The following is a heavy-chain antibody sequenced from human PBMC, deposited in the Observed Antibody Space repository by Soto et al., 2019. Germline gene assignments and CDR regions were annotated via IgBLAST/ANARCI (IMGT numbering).Heavy chain of an antibody. J-gene: IGHJ4*02. Sequence: QVQLVESGGGVVQPGRSLRLSCAASGFTFSSYAIHWVRQAPGKGLEWVAVISYDGSNKYYADSVKGRFTISRDNSKNTLYLQMNSLRAEDTAVYYCASVRADYYDSSGPLGYWGQGTLVTVSS. CDR1: GFTFSSYA. V-gene: IGHV3-30-3*01. D-gene: IGHD3-22*01. CDR3: ASVRADYYDSSGPLGY. CDR2: ISYDGSNK.